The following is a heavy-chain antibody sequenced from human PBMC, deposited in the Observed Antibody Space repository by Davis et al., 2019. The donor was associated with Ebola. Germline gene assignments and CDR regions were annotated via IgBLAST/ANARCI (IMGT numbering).Heavy chain of an antibody. V-gene: IGHV1-3*01. CDR1: GYTFTSYA. Sequence: AASVKVSCKASGYTFTSYAMHWVRQAPGQRLEWMGWINAGNGNTKYSQKFQGRVTMTRDTSTSTVYMELSSLRSEDTAVYYCARNGGKAARPGGSFDYWGQGTLVTVSS. CDR3: ARNGGKAARPGGSFDY. CDR2: INAGNGNT. J-gene: IGHJ4*02. D-gene: IGHD6-6*01.